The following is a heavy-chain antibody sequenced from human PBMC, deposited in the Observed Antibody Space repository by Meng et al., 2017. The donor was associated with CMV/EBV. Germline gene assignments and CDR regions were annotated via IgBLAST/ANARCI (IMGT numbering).Heavy chain of an antibody. CDR2: ISGSGGGT. Sequence: GESLKISCAASGFTFSSYGMSWVRQAPGKGLEWVSAISGSGGGTLYADSVKGRFTLSRDNSKNMLYLQMNSLRAEDTAVYYCAKEVRIGAMVDYWGQGTLVTVSS. D-gene: IGHD5-18*01. J-gene: IGHJ4*02. CDR1: GFTFSSYG. V-gene: IGHV3-23*01. CDR3: AKEVRIGAMVDY.